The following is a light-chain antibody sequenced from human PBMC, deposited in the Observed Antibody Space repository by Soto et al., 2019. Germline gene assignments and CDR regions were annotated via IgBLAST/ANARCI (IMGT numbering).Light chain of an antibody. J-gene: IGKJ3*01. CDR1: QGVSSY. CDR3: QQRSNWPLFT. V-gene: IGKV3-11*01. CDR2: DAS. Sequence: IVLTQSPATLSLSPGERASLSCRAGQGVSSYLAWYQQKPGQAPRLLIYDASNRATGIPARFSGSGSGTDFTLTISSLEPEDFAVYYCQQRSNWPLFTFGPGTKVDIK.